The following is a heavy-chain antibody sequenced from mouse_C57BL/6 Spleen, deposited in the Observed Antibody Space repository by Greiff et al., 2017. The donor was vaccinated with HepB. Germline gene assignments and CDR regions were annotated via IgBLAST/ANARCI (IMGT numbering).Heavy chain of an antibody. Sequence: EVHLVESGPELVKPGASVKISCKASGYSFTDYNMNWVKQSNGKSLEWIGVINPNYGTTSYNQKFKGKATLTVDQSSSTAYMQLNSLTSEDSAVYYCARGYYGSSSLAYWGQGTLVTVSA. D-gene: IGHD1-1*01. CDR1: GYSFTDYN. V-gene: IGHV1-39*01. CDR2: INPNYGTT. J-gene: IGHJ3*01. CDR3: ARGYYGSSSLAY.